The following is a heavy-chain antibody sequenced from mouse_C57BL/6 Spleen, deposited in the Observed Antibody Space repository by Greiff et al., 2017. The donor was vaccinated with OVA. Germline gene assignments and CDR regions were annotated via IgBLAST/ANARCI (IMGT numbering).Heavy chain of an antibody. V-gene: IGHV1-64*01. J-gene: IGHJ2*01. CDR2: IHPNSGST. D-gene: IGHD1-1*01. CDR3: ARSALYYGSSYEAY. Sequence: VQLQESGAELVKPGASVKLSCKASGYTFTSYWMHWVKQRPGQGLEWIGMIHPNSGSTNYNEKFKSKATLTVDKSSSTAYMQLSSLTSEDSAVYYCARSALYYGSSYEAYWGQGTTLTVSS. CDR1: GYTFTSYW.